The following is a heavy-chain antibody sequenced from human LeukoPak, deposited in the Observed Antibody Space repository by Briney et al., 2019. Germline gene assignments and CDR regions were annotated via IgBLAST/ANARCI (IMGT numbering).Heavy chain of an antibody. CDR1: EFPFSKAW. J-gene: IGHJ4*02. CDR2: IKSKTDGGTT. CDR3: TSVGFGPYYFDN. Sequence: PGGSLRLSCAVSEFPFSKAWMSWVRQAPGKGLEWVGHIKSKTDGGTTDYAAPVKGRFTISRDDSKNTLYLQMNSLKTEDTAVYYCTSVGFGPYYFDNWGQGSLVTVSS. V-gene: IGHV3-15*01. D-gene: IGHD3-10*01.